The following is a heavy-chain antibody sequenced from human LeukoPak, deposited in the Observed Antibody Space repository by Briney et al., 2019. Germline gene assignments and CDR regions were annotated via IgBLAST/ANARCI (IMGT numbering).Heavy chain of an antibody. CDR2: ISSDGSRT. Sequence: SGGSLRLSCAASGFTFSSYWMHWVRQAPGKGLVWVSRISSDGSRTSYADSVKGRSTISRDNAKNTLHLQMNTLREEDTAVYYCARGGPYSASDYWGQGTLVTVSS. CDR1: GFTFSSYW. D-gene: IGHD1-26*01. V-gene: IGHV3-74*01. J-gene: IGHJ4*02. CDR3: ARGGPYSASDY.